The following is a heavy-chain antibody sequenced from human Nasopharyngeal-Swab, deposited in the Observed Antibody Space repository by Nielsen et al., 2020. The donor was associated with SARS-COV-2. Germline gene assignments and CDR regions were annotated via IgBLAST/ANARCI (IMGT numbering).Heavy chain of an antibody. J-gene: IGHJ3*02. V-gene: IGHV5-10-1*01. CDR2: IDPSDSYT. CDR1: GYSFTSYW. Sequence: GESLKISCKGSGYSFTSYWISWVRQMPGKGLEWMGRIDPSDSYTNYSPSFQGHVTISADKSISTAYLQWSSLKASDTAVYYCARHQLSSSAFENWGQGTMVTVSS. D-gene: IGHD6-13*01. CDR3: ARHQLSSSAFEN.